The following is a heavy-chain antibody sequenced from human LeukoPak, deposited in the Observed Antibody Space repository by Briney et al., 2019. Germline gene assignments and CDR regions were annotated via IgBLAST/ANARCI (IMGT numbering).Heavy chain of an antibody. CDR2: IYHSGST. V-gene: IGHV4-38-2*02. Sequence: PSETLSLTCTVSGYSISSGYFWGWIRQPPGKGLEWIGTIYHSGSTYYNASLESRVTISVDTSKNQFSLKLSSVTAADTAVYYCARDRGDGYDYFWDYWGQGTLVTVSS. CDR3: ARDRGDGYDYFWDY. D-gene: IGHD5-12*01. J-gene: IGHJ4*02. CDR1: GYSISSGYF.